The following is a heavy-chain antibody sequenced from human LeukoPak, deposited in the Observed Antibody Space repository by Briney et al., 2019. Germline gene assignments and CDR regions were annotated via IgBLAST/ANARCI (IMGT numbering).Heavy chain of an antibody. D-gene: IGHD6-19*01. CDR1: GFTLSTYA. V-gene: IGHV3-23*01. Sequence: GGSLRLSCAASGFTLSTYAMSWVRQTPGKGLEWVAATSSSDAGTYHADSVRGRFTISRDNSKNTLYLQMNSLRAEDAAVYYCAKTAGWLPTNWFDPWGQGTLVTVSS. CDR3: AKTAGWLPTNWFDP. J-gene: IGHJ5*02. CDR2: TSSSDAGT.